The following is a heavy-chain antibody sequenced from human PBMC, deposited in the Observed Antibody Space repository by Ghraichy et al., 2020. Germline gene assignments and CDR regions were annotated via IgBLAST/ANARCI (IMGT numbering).Heavy chain of an antibody. D-gene: IGHD6-19*01. CDR2: ITNSGGST. J-gene: IGHJ4*02. V-gene: IGHV3-23*01. CDR3: VKDSRRTSGWYYFDY. CDR1: GFTFSSYA. Sequence: GGSLRLSCAASGFTFSSYAMGWVRQAPGKGLEWVSAITNSGGSTYYADSVKGRFTISRDNSKNTLYLQVNSLRAEDTAIYYCVKDSRRTSGWYYFDYWGQGTLVTVSS.